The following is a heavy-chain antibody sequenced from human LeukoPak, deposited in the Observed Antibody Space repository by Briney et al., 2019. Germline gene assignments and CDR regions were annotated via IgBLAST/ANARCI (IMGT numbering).Heavy chain of an antibody. CDR3: ARELRYAFDT. V-gene: IGHV4-34*01. CDR1: GGSFSGYY. Sequence: PSETLSLTCAVYGGSFSGYYWSWIRQPPGKGLEWIGEINHSGSTNYNPSLKSRVTISVDTSKNQFSLKLSSVTAADTAVYYCARELRYAFDTWGQGTMVTVSS. D-gene: IGHD4-23*01. CDR2: INHSGST. J-gene: IGHJ3*02.